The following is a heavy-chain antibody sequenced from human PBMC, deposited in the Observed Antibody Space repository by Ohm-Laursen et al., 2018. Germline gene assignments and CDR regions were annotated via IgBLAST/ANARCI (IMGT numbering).Heavy chain of an antibody. CDR1: GFTFSTYG. V-gene: IGHV3-30*03. Sequence: SLRLSCAASGFTFSTYGMHWVRQVPGKGLEWVAVIADDGNDKYYVDSVKGRFTISRDNSKNTLYLQMNSLRVEDTAVYYCVWTSHIWGQGTMVTVSS. J-gene: IGHJ3*02. CDR3: VWTSHI. D-gene: IGHD2-21*01. CDR2: IADDGNDK.